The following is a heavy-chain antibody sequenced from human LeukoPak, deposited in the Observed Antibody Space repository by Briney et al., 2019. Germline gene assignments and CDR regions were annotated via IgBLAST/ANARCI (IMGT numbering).Heavy chain of an antibody. CDR1: GGTFSSYA. D-gene: IGHD3-10*01. V-gene: IGHV1-69*06. J-gene: IGHJ4*02. CDR3: ARGLGEYYGSGSYYGYFDY. CDR2: VIPNFGTA. Sequence: ASVKVSCKASGGTFSSYAISWVRQAPGPGLGWKGGVIPNFGTANYAQKFQGRVTITADKSTSTAYMELSSLRSEDTAVYYCARGLGEYYGSGSYYGYFDYWGQGTLVTVSS.